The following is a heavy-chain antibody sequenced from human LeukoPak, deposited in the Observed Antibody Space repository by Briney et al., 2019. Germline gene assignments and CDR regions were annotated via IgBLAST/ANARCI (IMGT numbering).Heavy chain of an antibody. D-gene: IGHD3-9*01. V-gene: IGHV5-51*01. CDR1: GYRFTNYW. Sequence: GESLKISCKGSGYRFTNYWIGWVRQMPGKGLEWMGIIYPGDSDTRYSPSFQGQVTISADKSISTAYLQWSSLKASDTAMYYCARRDYDTDYALDIWGQGTMVTVSS. CDR3: ARRDYDTDYALDI. J-gene: IGHJ3*02. CDR2: IYPGDSDT.